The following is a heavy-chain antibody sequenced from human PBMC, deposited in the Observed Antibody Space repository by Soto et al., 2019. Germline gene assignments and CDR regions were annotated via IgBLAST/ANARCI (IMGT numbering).Heavy chain of an antibody. CDR1: GGSFSGYY. J-gene: IGHJ4*02. Sequence: QVQLQQWGAGLLKPSETLSLTCAVYGGSFSGYYWSWIRQPPGKGLEWIGEINHSGSTNYNPSLKSRVTISVDTSKNQFSLKLSSVTAADTAVYYCARGGASDIVVVVAATLEYWGQGTLVTFSS. D-gene: IGHD2-15*01. V-gene: IGHV4-34*01. CDR3: ARGGASDIVVVVAATLEY. CDR2: INHSGST.